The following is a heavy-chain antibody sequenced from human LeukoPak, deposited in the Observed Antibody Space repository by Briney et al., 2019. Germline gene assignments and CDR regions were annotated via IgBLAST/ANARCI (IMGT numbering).Heavy chain of an antibody. CDR3: ANGNRCTSPNCLGYYYFYMDV. D-gene: IGHD2-8*01. Sequence: GGSLRLSCAASGFTFSSYAMNWVRQAPRRGLEWVSGFSDSGGTTYYAGSVKGRFTISRDNSKNTLYLQMNSLRAEDTAVYYCANGNRCTSPNCLGYYYFYMDVWGKGTTVTVSS. J-gene: IGHJ6*03. CDR2: FSDSGGTT. CDR1: GFTFSSYA. V-gene: IGHV3-23*01.